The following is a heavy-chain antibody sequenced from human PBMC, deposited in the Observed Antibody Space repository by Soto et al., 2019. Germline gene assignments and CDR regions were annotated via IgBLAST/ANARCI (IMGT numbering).Heavy chain of an antibody. CDR1: GGTFGSYA. V-gene: IGHV1-69*01. CDR3: ATALGCRSSSCTLDY. Sequence: QVQLVQSGAEVKKPGSSVKVSCKASGGTFGSYAFSWVRQAPGQGLEWMGGIIPVSGAAHYAQKFQGRVTTAADAPTRADYMELSSLSDQDTAVYYCATALGCRSSSCTLDYWGQGTRVIVSS. CDR2: IIPVSGAA. J-gene: IGHJ4*02. D-gene: IGHD2-2*01.